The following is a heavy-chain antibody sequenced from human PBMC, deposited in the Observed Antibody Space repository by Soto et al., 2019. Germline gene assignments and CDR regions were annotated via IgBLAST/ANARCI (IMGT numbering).Heavy chain of an antibody. CDR1: GYTFTSYA. J-gene: IGHJ4*02. CDR3: ARTLFADNVDY. D-gene: IGHD1-1*01. CDR2: MNPKSGNT. Sequence: QVQLVQSGAEVKKPGASVKVSCKASGYTFTSYAINWVRQATGQGLEWMGWMNPKSGNTGYAQKCQARVTMTRNTSMSTAYMRLSDMGAEDTAEYYRARTLFADNVDYWGQGTLVTVSS. V-gene: IGHV1-8*01.